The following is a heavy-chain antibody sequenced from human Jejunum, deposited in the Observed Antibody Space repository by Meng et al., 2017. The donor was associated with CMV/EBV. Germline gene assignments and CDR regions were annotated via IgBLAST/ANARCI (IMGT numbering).Heavy chain of an antibody. CDR1: YG. Sequence: YGISWVRQAPGQGLEWMGWISGYNGATNYLQKFQGRVTLSTDKFTSTAYMELRSLTSDDTAVYFCARRGIFGADNDPRYFYGLDVWGQGTTVTVSS. D-gene: IGHD3-3*01. CDR3: ARRGIFGADNDPRYFYGLDV. V-gene: IGHV1-18*01. CDR2: ISGYNGAT. J-gene: IGHJ6*02.